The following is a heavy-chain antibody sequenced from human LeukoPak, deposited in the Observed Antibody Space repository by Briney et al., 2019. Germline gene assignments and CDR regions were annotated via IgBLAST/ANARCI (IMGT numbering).Heavy chain of an antibody. CDR2: IYPHGSDT. CDR3: ARRRIVGSGWDDGACDI. D-gene: IGHD6-19*01. CDR1: GYYFPTYW. Sequence: GESLKISCKGSGYYFPTYWLGWVRQMPGKGLEWMGIIYPHGSDTRYSPSFQGQVTMSVDKSIKTAYLQWSSLKASDTAMLYCARRRIVGSGWDDGACDIWGQGTMVSVSS. V-gene: IGHV5-51*01. J-gene: IGHJ3*02.